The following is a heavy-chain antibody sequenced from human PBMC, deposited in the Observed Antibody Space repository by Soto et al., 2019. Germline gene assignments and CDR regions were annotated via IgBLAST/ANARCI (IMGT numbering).Heavy chain of an antibody. V-gene: IGHV3-48*02. CDR2: ISPSSSTI. D-gene: IGHD5-18*01. Sequence: EVQLVESGGGLVQPGGSLRLSCAASGFTFSSYSMNWVRQAPGKGLEWVSYISPSSSTIYYADSVKGRFTISRDNAKNSLYLQMNSLRDEDTAVYYCATESVDTAMDHRIGMDVWGQGTTVTVSS. J-gene: IGHJ6*02. CDR1: GFTFSSYS. CDR3: ATESVDTAMDHRIGMDV.